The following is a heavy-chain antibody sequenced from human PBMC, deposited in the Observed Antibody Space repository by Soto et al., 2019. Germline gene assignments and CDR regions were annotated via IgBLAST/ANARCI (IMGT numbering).Heavy chain of an antibody. CDR2: IWSDGSNE. CDR1: EFTFSRHG. V-gene: IGHV3-33*01. D-gene: IGHD4-17*01. J-gene: IGHJ6*03. Sequence: QVQLVESGGGVVQPGRSLRLSCAASEFTFSRHGMHWVRQAPGKGLQWVGVIWSDGSNEVYADSVKGRFIISRDNSKNILYLQMNSLRAEDTAVYYCARERTFGDNRHNYVDVWGTGSTVTVSS. CDR3: ARERTFGDNRHNYVDV.